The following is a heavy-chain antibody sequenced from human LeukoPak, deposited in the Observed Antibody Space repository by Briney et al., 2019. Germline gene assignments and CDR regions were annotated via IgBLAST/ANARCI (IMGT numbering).Heavy chain of an antibody. CDR3: ARSLIVGATRHSFDY. D-gene: IGHD1-26*01. J-gene: IGHJ4*02. Sequence: PSETLSLTCTVSGGSISSSSYYWGWIRQPPGKGLEWIGSIYYSGGTYYNPSLKSRVTISVDTSKNQFSLKLSSVTAADTAVYYCARSLIVGATRHSFDYWGQGTLVTVSS. CDR2: IYYSGGT. CDR1: GGSISSSSYY. V-gene: IGHV4-39*01.